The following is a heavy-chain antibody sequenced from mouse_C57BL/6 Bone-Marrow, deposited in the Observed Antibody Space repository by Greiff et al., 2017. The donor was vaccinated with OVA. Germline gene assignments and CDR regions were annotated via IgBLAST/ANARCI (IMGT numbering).Heavy chain of an antibody. Sequence: QVHVKQPGAELVKPGASVKMSCKASGYTFTSYWITWVKQRPGQGLEWIGDIYPGSGSTNYNEKFKSKATLTVDTSSSTAYMQLSSLTSEDSAVYYCARKSSSHWYFDVWGTGTTVTVSS. V-gene: IGHV1-55*01. D-gene: IGHD1-3*01. CDR1: GYTFTSYW. CDR2: IYPGSGST. CDR3: ARKSSSHWYFDV. J-gene: IGHJ1*03.